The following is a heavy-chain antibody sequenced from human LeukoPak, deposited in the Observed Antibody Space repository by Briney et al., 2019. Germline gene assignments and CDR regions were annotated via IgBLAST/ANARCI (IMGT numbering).Heavy chain of an antibody. D-gene: IGHD2-2*01. Sequence: GGSLRLSCVASGFTFSSYAMHWVRQAPGKGLEWVAVISYDGSNKYYADSVKGRFTISRDNAKNSLYLQMNSLRAEDTALYYCARDQTGYQLHDYWGQGTLVTVSS. J-gene: IGHJ4*02. CDR3: ARDQTGYQLHDY. V-gene: IGHV3-30*04. CDR2: ISYDGSNK. CDR1: GFTFSSYA.